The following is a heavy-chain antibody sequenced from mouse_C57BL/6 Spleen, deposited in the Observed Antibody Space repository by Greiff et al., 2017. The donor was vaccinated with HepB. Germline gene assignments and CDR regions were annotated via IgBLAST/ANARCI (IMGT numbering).Heavy chain of an antibody. Sequence: QVQPQQPGAELVKPGASVKLSCKASGYTFTSYWMHWVKRRPGQGLEWIGMIHPNSGSTNYNEKFKSKATLTVDKSSSTAYMQLSSLTSEDSAVYYCARDMGYFDVWGTGTTVTVSS. CDR1: GYTFTSYW. V-gene: IGHV1-64*01. J-gene: IGHJ1*03. CDR2: IHPNSGST. CDR3: ARDMGYFDV.